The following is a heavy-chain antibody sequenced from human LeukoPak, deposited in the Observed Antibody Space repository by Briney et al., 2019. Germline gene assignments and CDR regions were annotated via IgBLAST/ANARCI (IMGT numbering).Heavy chain of an antibody. CDR1: GFTFSSFG. D-gene: IGHD2-21*02. CDR3: AKRGGLPPLDYYYYYMDV. V-gene: IGHV3-23*01. Sequence: SGGSLRLSCAASGFTFSSFGRSWVGQAQGKGLEWGSALSGSGGSTYYADSVKGRFTISRDNSKNTLYLQMNSLRAEDTAVYYCAKRGGLPPLDYYYYYMDVWGKGTTVTVSS. J-gene: IGHJ6*03. CDR2: LSGSGGST.